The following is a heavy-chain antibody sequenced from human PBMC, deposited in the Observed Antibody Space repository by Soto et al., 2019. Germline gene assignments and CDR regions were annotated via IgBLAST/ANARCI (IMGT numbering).Heavy chain of an antibody. CDR3: ARDSCVDGSCSTDYYGMDV. V-gene: IGHV1-69*13. CDR2: IIPIFGTA. Sequence: GASVKVSCKASGGTFSSYAISWVRQAPGQGLEWMGGIIPIFGTANYAQKFQGRVTITADESTSTAYMELSSLRSEDTAVYYCARDSCVDGSCSTDYYGMDVWGQGTTVTVSS. J-gene: IGHJ6*02. D-gene: IGHD2-15*01. CDR1: GGTFSSYA.